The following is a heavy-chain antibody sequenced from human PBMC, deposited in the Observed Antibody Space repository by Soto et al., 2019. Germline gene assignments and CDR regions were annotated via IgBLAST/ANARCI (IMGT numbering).Heavy chain of an antibody. Sequence: GGSLRLCCVASGFKFYGYVMHGCRLTPGNGLEWIAGLSKDSLSISYGASIEGRFTISGDNAKNSLYLQLNSPRPEDTALYYCVKDALTAVAFYFDYWGRGALVTVSS. CDR1: GFKFYGYV. D-gene: IGHD6-19*01. CDR2: LSKDSLSI. V-gene: IGHV3-9*01. J-gene: IGHJ4*01. CDR3: VKDALTAVAFYFDY.